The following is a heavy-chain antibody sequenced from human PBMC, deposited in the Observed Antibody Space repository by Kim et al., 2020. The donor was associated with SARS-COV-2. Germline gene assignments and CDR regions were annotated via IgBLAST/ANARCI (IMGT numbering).Heavy chain of an antibody. Sequence: GGSLRLSCTTSGFTFKNYGMHWVRQAPGKGLEWVAVIWFDGSNAFYEDSGKGRFTISRDNSKNILYLHMNSLRAEDTAVYYCAKAGSVGTYYYYGLDVWGQGTTVTVSS. V-gene: IGHV3-33*06. CDR3: AKAGSVGTYYYYGLDV. CDR1: GFTFKNYG. CDR2: IWFDGSNA. J-gene: IGHJ6*02. D-gene: IGHD7-27*01.